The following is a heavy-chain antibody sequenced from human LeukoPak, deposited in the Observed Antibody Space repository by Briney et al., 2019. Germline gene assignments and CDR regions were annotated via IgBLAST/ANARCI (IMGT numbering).Heavy chain of an antibody. CDR2: IYYSGST. Sequence: SETLSLTCTVSGASVSSGSYYWSWIRQPPGKGLEWIGYIYYSGSTNYNPSLKSRVTISVDTSKNQFSLKLSSVTAADTAVYYCARVGWYCTNGVCRSGAFDIWGQGTMVTVSS. CDR3: ARVGWYCTNGVCRSGAFDI. J-gene: IGHJ3*02. V-gene: IGHV4-61*01. D-gene: IGHD2-8*01. CDR1: GASVSSGSYY.